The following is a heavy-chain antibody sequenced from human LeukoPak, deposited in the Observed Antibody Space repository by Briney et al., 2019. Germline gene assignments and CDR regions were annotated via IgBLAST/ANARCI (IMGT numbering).Heavy chain of an antibody. CDR2: IYYSGST. D-gene: IGHD6-13*01. V-gene: IGHV4-31*03. Sequence: PSETLSLTCTVSGGSISSGGYYWSWIRQHPGKGLEWIGYIYYSGSTYYNPSLKSRVTISVDTSKNQFSLKLSSVTAADTAVYYCASTLITSSSWYLHYYYYMDVWGKGTTVTVSS. CDR3: ASTLITSSSWYLHYYYYMDV. CDR1: GGSISSGGYY. J-gene: IGHJ6*03.